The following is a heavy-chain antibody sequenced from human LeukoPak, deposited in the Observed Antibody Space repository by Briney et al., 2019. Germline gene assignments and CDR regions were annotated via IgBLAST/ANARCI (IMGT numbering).Heavy chain of an antibody. V-gene: IGHV3-7*01. CDR2: IKQDGSER. D-gene: IGHD3-3*01. CDR1: GFTFSSFW. Sequence: GGSLRLSCAASGFTFSSFWMSWVRQAPGKGLEWVANIKQDGSERNYVDSVRSRFTISRDNAKNLLYLQMNSLRAEDTAVYYCANGAEWPNIWGQGTLVTVSS. CDR3: ANGAEWPNI. J-gene: IGHJ4*02.